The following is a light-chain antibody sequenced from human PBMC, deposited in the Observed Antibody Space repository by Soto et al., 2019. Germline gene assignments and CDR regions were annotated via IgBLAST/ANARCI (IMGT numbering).Light chain of an antibody. V-gene: IGLV1-47*02. Sequence: QSVLTQPPSASGTPGQRVTISCSGSSSNIGDNYVFWYQQFPGAAPKPLIFNNNQRPSGVPDRFSGAKSGTSASLSISGLRSEDEAAYHCAAWDDSLSGWVFGGGTKLTVL. J-gene: IGLJ3*02. CDR2: NNN. CDR3: AAWDDSLSGWV. CDR1: SSNIGDNY.